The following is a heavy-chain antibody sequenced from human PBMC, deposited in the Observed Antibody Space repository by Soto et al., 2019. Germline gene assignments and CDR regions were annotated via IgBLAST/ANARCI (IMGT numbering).Heavy chain of an antibody. J-gene: IGHJ6*02. CDR2: ISAYNGNT. D-gene: IGHD3-3*01. V-gene: IGHV1-18*04. CDR3: ARRYYDFWSGYSDYYYYYGMDV. Sequence: GASVKVSCKASGYTFTSYGISWVRQAPGQGLEWMGWISAYNGNTNYAQKLQGRVTMTTDTSTSTAYMELRSLRSDDTAVYYCARRYYDFWSGYSDYYYYYGMDVWGQGTTLTVSS. CDR1: GYTFTSYG.